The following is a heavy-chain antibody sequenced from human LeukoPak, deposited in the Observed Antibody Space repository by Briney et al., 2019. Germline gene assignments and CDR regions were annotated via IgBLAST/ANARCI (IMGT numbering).Heavy chain of an antibody. CDR3: ARESVVAATLDAFDI. Sequence: ASVKVSCKASGYSFTSNYIHWVRQAPGQGLEWMGMIYPRDGSTSYAQKFQGRVTVTRDTSTSTVHMELSGLRSEDTAVYYCARESVVAATLDAFDIWGQGTMVTVSS. J-gene: IGHJ3*02. CDR2: IYPRDGST. CDR1: GYSFTSNY. D-gene: IGHD2-15*01. V-gene: IGHV1-46*01.